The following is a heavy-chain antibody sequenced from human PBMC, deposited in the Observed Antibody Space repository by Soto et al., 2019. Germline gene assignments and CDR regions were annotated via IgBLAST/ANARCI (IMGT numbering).Heavy chain of an antibody. CDR3: ARAGVLGYCSSTSCSTFDY. CDR2: IWYDGSNK. V-gene: IGHV3-33*01. Sequence: SLRLSCAASGFTFSSYGMHWVRQAPGKGLEWVAVIWYDGSNKYYADSVKGRFTISRDNSKNTLYLQMNSLRAEDTAVYYCARAGVLGYCSSTSCSTFDYWGQGTLVTVSS. J-gene: IGHJ4*02. CDR1: GFTFSSYG. D-gene: IGHD2-2*01.